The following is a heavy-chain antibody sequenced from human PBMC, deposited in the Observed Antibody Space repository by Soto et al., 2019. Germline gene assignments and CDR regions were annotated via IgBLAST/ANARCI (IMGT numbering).Heavy chain of an antibody. V-gene: IGHV5-51*01. CDR3: ARVRIQGPRDEGVDY. CDR1: GYSFTSYW. J-gene: IGHJ4*02. CDR2: IYPGDSDT. Sequence: EVQLVQSGAEVKKSGESLKISCKGSGYSFTSYWIGWVRQMPGKGLEWMGIIYPGDSDTRYSPSFQGQVTISADKSTSTAYLQWSSLKASATAMYYCARVRIQGPRDEGVDYWGQGTLVTVSS.